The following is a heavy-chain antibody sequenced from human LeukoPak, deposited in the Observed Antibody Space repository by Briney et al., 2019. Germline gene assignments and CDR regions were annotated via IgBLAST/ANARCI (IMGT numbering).Heavy chain of an antibody. CDR3: AKGRNGGNVAEASDI. D-gene: IGHD4-23*01. CDR2: ISTSGGGT. CDR1: GFTFSTYA. Sequence: PGGSLRLSCAPSGFTFSTYAVNWVRQAPGKGLEWVSAISTSGGGTYYADSVKGRFTISRDNSKNTLYLQMSGLRGEDTAVYYCAKGRNGGNVAEASDIWGKGTMVTVSS. V-gene: IGHV3-23*01. J-gene: IGHJ3*02.